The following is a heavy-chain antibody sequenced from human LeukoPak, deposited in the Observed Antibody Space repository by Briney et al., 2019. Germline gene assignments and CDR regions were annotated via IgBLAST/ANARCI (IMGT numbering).Heavy chain of an antibody. J-gene: IGHJ4*02. CDR2: ISSSSSYR. D-gene: IGHD6-13*01. CDR1: GFTFSSYS. CDR3: ARGRKQLVRESVY. V-gene: IGHV3-21*01. Sequence: GGSLRLSCTGSGFTFSSYSMNWVRQAPGKGLEWVSSISSSSSYRYYEESVKGRFSISRDNARNSLYLQMNSLRAEDTAVYYCARGRKQLVRESVYWGQGTLVTVSS.